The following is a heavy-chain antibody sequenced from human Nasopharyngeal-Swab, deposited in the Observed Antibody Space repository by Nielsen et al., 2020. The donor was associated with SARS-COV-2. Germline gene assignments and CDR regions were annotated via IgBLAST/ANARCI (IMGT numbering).Heavy chain of an antibody. CDR2: FDPEDGET. Sequence: WVRQAPGQGLEWTGGFDPEDGETIYAQKFQGRVTMTEDTSTDTAYMELSSLRSEDTAVYYCATGTVVGATGWFDPWGQGTLVTVSS. CDR3: ATGTVVGATGWFDP. J-gene: IGHJ5*02. D-gene: IGHD1-26*01. V-gene: IGHV1-24*01.